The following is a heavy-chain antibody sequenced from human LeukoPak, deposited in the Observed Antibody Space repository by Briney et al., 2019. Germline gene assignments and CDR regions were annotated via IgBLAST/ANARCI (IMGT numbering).Heavy chain of an antibody. CDR2: ISSSGSTI. D-gene: IGHD6-19*01. V-gene: IGHV3-48*03. CDR1: GFTFSSYE. Sequence: GGSLRLSCAASGFTFSSYEMNWVRQAPGKGLEWVSYISSSGSTIYYADSVKGRFTISRDNSKNTLYLQMNSLRAEDTAVYYCAKDGIAASGWYADYWGQGTLVTVSS. J-gene: IGHJ4*02. CDR3: AKDGIAASGWYADY.